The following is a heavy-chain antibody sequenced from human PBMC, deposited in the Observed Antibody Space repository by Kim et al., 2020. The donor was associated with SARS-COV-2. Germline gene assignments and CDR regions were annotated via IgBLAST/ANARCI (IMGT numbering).Heavy chain of an antibody. CDR1: GFTFSSYA. CDR3: ARVYSGSYRGWFDY. Sequence: GGSLRLSCAASGFTFSSYAMHWVRQAPGKGLEWVAVISYDGSNKYYADSVKGRFTISRDNSKNTLYLQMNSLRAEDTAVYYCARVYSGSYRGWFDYWGQGTLVNVAS. CDR2: ISYDGSNK. V-gene: IGHV3-30*04. J-gene: IGHJ4*02. D-gene: IGHD1-26*01.